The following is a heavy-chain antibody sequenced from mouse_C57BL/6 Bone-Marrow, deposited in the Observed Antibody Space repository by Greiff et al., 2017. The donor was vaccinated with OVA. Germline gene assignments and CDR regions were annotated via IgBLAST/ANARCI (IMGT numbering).Heavy chain of an antibody. V-gene: IGHV1-64*01. CDR3: ASYYDYPAWFAY. Sequence: QVQLQQPGAELVKPGASVKLSCKASGYTFTSYWMHWVKQRPGQGLEWIGMIHPNSGSTNYNEKFKSKATLTVDKSSSTAYMQLSSLTSEDSAVYYGASYYDYPAWFAYGDRGKLITVSA. D-gene: IGHD2-4*01. CDR2: IHPNSGST. J-gene: IGHJ3*01. CDR1: GYTFTSYW.